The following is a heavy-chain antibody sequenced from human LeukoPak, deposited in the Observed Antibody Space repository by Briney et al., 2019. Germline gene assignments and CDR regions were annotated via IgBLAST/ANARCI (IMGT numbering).Heavy chain of an antibody. D-gene: IGHD6-13*01. CDR3: ARVSPAAAGTPDAFDI. Sequence: KPSETLSLTCTVSGGSISSYYWSWIRQPPGKGLEWIGYIYYSGSTNYNPSLKSRVTISVDTSKNQFSLKLSSVTAADTAVYYCARVSPAAAGTPDAFDIWGQGTMVTVSS. V-gene: IGHV4-59*12. CDR2: IYYSGST. CDR1: GGSISSYY. J-gene: IGHJ3*02.